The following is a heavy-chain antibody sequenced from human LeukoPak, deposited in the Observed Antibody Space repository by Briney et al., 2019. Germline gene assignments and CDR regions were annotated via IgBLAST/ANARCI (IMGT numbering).Heavy chain of an antibody. V-gene: IGHV3-23*01. J-gene: IGHJ4*02. CDR3: ATYRQVLLPFES. CDR2: IFPSGGEI. Sequence: GGSLRLSCEASGFTFSTFAMIWVRQPPGKGLEWVSSIFPSGGEIHYADSVRGRFTISRDNSKGTLSLQMNSLRAEDAAIYYCATYRQVLLPFESWGQGTLVTVSS. CDR1: GFTFSTFA. D-gene: IGHD2-8*02.